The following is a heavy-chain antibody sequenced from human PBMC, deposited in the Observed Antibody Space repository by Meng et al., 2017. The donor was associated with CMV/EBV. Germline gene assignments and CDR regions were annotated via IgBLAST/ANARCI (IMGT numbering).Heavy chain of an antibody. CDR1: GFTFSSYA. CDR2: ISYDGSNK. D-gene: IGHD2-2*02. Sequence: GESLKISCAASGFTFSSYAMHWVRQAPGKGLEWVAVISYDGSNKYYADSAKGRFTISRDNSKNTLYLQMNSLRAEDTAVYYCARDGVPAAIYYYYGMDVWGQGTTVTVSS. J-gene: IGHJ6*02. CDR3: ARDGVPAAIYYYYGMDV. V-gene: IGHV3-30-3*01.